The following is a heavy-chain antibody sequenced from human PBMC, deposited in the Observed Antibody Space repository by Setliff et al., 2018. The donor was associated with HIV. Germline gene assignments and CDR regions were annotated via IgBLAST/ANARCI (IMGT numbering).Heavy chain of an antibody. CDR1: GYTFTDYY. CDR2: VDPEDGET. J-gene: IGHJ4*02. D-gene: IGHD1-26*01. Sequence: ASVKVSCKASGYTFTDYYMHWVQQAPGEGLEWVGRVDPEDGETRYAMKFQGSVTISADTSTDTTYLSLTSLRSQDTAVYYCATVRIVGATEFDYWGQGTVVTRLL. CDR3: ATVRIVGATEFDY. V-gene: IGHV1-69-2*01.